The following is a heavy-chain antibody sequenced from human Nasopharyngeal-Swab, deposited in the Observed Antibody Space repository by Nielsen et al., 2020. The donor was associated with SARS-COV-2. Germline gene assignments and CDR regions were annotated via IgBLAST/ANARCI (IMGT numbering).Heavy chain of an antibody. Sequence: WVRQAPGRGLEWVAAISRDGRGEYYTESVKGRFSISRDSSKNTLYLQMNSLSAEDTAVYYCARGRYNPYWGQGTLVTVSS. V-gene: IGHV3-30*04. CDR2: ISRDGRGE. D-gene: IGHD3-9*01. J-gene: IGHJ4*02. CDR3: ARGRYNPY.